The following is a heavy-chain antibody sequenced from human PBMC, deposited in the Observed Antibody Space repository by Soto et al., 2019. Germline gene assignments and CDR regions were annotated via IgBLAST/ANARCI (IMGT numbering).Heavy chain of an antibody. CDR2: ISSSGSTI. V-gene: IGHV3-11*01. D-gene: IGHD3-3*01. Sequence: GGSLRLSCAASGFTFSDYYMSWIRQAPGKGLEWVSYISSSGSTIYYADSVKGRFTISRDNAKNSLYLQMNSLRAEDTAVYYCARADYDFWSGYPSPDYYYYYMDVWGKGTTVTVSS. J-gene: IGHJ6*03. CDR3: ARADYDFWSGYPSPDYYYYYMDV. CDR1: GFTFSDYY.